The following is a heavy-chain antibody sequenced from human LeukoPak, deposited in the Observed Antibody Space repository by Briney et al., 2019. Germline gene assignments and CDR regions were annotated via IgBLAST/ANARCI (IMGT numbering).Heavy chain of an antibody. J-gene: IGHJ4*02. V-gene: IGHV3-7*01. D-gene: IGHD5-24*01. CDR1: GFTSSSYW. Sequence: GGSLRLSCAASGFTSSSYWMSWVRQAPGKGLEWVANIQQGGSAKYYMDSVKGRFTISRDDAKSSLYLQVNSLRAEDTAVYFCARIRGDGSTFDYWGQGTLVTVSS. CDR3: ARIRGDGSTFDY. CDR2: IQQGGSAK.